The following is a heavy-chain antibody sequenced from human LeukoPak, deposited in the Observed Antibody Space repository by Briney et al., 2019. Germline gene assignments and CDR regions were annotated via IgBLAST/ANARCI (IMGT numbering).Heavy chain of an antibody. CDR1: GGTFSSYA. J-gene: IGHJ6*03. CDR2: MNPNSGNT. D-gene: IGHD6-13*01. V-gene: IGHV1-8*02. CDR3: ARGAYSSSWYSYYYYYMDV. Sequence: ASVKVSCKASGGTFSSYAISWVRQAPGQGLEWMGWMNPNSGNTGYAQKFQGRVTMTRNTSISTAYMELSSLRSEDTAVYYCARGAYSSSWYSYYYYYMDVWGKGTTVTISS.